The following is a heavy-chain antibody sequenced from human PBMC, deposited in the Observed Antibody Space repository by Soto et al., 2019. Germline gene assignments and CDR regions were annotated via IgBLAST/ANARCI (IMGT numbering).Heavy chain of an antibody. CDR3: ARGRVYSSNNWFDP. Sequence: GSMRLSCAASGCNLSSYWMHWVRQAQGKGLVWVSRINSDGSSTSYADSVKGRFTISRDNAKNTLYLQMNSLRAEDTAVYYCARGRVYSSNNWFDPWGQGTLVTVSS. D-gene: IGHD5-18*01. J-gene: IGHJ5*02. CDR1: GCNLSSYW. CDR2: INSDGSST. V-gene: IGHV3-74*01.